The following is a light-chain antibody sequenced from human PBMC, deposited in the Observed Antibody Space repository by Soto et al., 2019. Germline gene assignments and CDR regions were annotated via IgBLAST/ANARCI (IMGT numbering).Light chain of an antibody. CDR1: QTVSGSY. J-gene: IGKJ4*01. Sequence: EIVLTQSAGTLSLSPGEWATLSCRASQTVSGSYLAWFQQKPGQAPRLLIYAASTRAAGVPDRFSGSGSGTDFSLTINSLEPEDFAVYYCQQRSNWLTFGGGTKVEIK. CDR2: AAS. CDR3: QQRSNWLT. V-gene: IGKV3D-20*02.